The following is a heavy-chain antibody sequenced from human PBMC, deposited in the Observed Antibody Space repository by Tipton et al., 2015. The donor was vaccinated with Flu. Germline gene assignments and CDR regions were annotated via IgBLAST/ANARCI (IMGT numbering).Heavy chain of an antibody. D-gene: IGHD2-2*01. CDR2: IHHSGTT. J-gene: IGHJ5*02. V-gene: IGHV4-38-2*01. CDR1: GYSITSGYY. Sequence: TLSLTCAVSGYSITSGYYWGWIRQPPGKGLEWIGSIHHSGTTYYNPSLRSRLTMSVDTSKNQFSLKLSAVTAADTAVYYCARRPHCSGTTTCYTRWFDPWGQGTLVTVSS. CDR3: ARRPHCSGTTTCYTRWFDP.